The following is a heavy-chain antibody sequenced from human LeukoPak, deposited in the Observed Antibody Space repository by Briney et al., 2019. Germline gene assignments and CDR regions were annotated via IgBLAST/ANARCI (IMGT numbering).Heavy chain of an antibody. V-gene: IGHV3-48*03. J-gene: IGHJ4*01. CDR1: GFTFSSYD. Sequence: GGSLRLSCAASGFTFSSYDMNWVRQAPGKGLEWVSYINSGGSAIYYADSVKGRFTISRDNAKNSLYLQMNSLRADDTAVYYCPRGSSYMHYWGQGTLVTVSS. CDR2: INSGGSAI. CDR3: PRGSSYMHY. D-gene: IGHD3-22*01.